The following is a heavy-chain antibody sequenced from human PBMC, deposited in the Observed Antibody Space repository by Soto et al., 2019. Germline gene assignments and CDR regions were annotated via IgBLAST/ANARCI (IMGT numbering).Heavy chain of an antibody. D-gene: IGHD2-2*01. J-gene: IGHJ4*02. CDR1: GFTFSDYY. CDR3: ARGSRLVPAAKIY. CDR2: ISSSGSTI. V-gene: IGHV3-11*01. Sequence: AGGALRLSCGASGFTFSDYYMSWIRQAPGKGLEWLSYISSSGSTIYYADSVKGRFTISRDNAKNSLYLQMNSLRAEDTAVYYCARGSRLVPAAKIYWGQGTLVTVSS.